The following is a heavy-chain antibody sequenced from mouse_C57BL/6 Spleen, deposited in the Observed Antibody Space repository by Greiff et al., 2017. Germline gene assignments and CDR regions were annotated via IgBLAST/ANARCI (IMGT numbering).Heavy chain of an antibody. J-gene: IGHJ2*01. D-gene: IGHD1-1*01. Sequence: VQLQESGAELVKPGASVKISCKASGYTFTDYYINWVKQRPGQGLEWIGKIGPGSGSTYYNEKFKGKATLTADKSSSTAYMQRSSLTSEDSAVYFCARCPDYYGSSYGYFDYWGQGTTLTVSS. CDR1: GYTFTDYY. V-gene: IGHV1-77*01. CDR2: IGPGSGST. CDR3: ARCPDYYGSSYGYFDY.